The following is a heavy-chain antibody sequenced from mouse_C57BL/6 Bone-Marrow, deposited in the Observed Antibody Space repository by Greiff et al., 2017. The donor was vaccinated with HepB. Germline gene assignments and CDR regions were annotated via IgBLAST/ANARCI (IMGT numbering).Heavy chain of an antibody. D-gene: IGHD1-1*01. Sequence: EVHLVESGPELVKPGASVKISCKASGYSFTGYYMNWVKQSPEKSLEWIGEINPSTGGTTYNQKFKAKATLTVDKSSSTAYMQLKSLTSEDSAVYYCARTLLRYGYYAMDYWGQGTSVTVSS. J-gene: IGHJ4*01. CDR3: ARTLLRYGYYAMDY. CDR1: GYSFTGYY. CDR2: INPSTGGT. V-gene: IGHV1-42*01.